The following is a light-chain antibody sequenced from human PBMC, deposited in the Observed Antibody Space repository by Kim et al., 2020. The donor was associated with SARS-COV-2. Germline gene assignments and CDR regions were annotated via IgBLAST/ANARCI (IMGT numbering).Light chain of an antibody. Sequence: VMLTCTRGSGNSSDASAGNQQQPEKGPRDWMKLNSDGSHSKGDGIPDRCSGSSSGAERYLTISSLQSEDEADYYCQTWGTGIDWVFGGGTKLTVL. CDR1: SGNSSDA. CDR2: LNSDGSH. J-gene: IGLJ3*02. V-gene: IGLV4-69*01. CDR3: QTWGTGIDWV.